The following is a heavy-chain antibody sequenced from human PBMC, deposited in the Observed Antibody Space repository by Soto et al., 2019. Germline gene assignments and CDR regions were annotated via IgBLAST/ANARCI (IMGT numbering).Heavy chain of an antibody. J-gene: IGHJ5*02. D-gene: IGHD1-1*01. CDR2: ISAYNGNT. Sequence: ASVKVSCKASGYTFTDYYMHWVRQAPGQGLEWMGWISAYNGNTNYAQKLQGRVTMTTDTSTSTAYMELRSLRSDDTAVYYCARGLQMDWFDPWGQGTLVTVSS. V-gene: IGHV1-18*04. CDR3: ARGLQMDWFDP. CDR1: GYTFTDYY.